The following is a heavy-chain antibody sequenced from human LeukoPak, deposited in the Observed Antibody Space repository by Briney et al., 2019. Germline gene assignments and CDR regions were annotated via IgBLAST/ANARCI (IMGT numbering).Heavy chain of an antibody. J-gene: IGHJ4*02. CDR1: GFTFSSSA. V-gene: IGHV3-23*01. Sequence: GGSLRLSCAAPGFTFSSSAMSWVRQAPGKGLEWVSGIGGSGAGTYYAVSVKGRFTISRDNSKNTLYLQMNSLRAEDTAVYYCATTLHSGYYDLYWGQGTLVTVSS. CDR2: IGGSGAGT. D-gene: IGHD3-22*01. CDR3: ATTLHSGYYDLY.